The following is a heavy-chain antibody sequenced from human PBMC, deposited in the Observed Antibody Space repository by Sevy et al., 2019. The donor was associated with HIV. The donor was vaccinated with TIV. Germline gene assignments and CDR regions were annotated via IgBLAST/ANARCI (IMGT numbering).Heavy chain of an antibody. J-gene: IGHJ4*02. Sequence: SETLSLTCTVSGGSLDVFGWTWVRQPPGKGLEWIGYAYYNGGTNYNPSLKSRLTIPVGTSARQFSLHLNSVTAADTAIYYCARHNWGSIDYWGQGILVTVSS. CDR3: ARHNWGSIDY. D-gene: IGHD7-27*01. V-gene: IGHV4-59*01. CDR1: GGSLDVFG. CDR2: AYYNGGT.